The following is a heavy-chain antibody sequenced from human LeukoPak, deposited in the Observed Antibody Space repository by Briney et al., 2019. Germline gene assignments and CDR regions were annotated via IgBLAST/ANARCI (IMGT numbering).Heavy chain of an antibody. Sequence: GGSLRLSCAASGFTFSSYGMHWVRQAPGKGLEWVAFIQYDGSNKYYADSVKGRFTISRDNSKNTLYLQMNSLRAEDTAVYYCAKAPELRSYYYYMDVWGKGTTVTVSS. CDR3: AKAPELRSYYYYMDV. V-gene: IGHV3-30*02. J-gene: IGHJ6*03. CDR1: GFTFSSYG. D-gene: IGHD1-26*01. CDR2: IQYDGSNK.